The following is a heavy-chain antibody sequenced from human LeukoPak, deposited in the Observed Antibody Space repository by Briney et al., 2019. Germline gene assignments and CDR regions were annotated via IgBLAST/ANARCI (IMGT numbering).Heavy chain of an antibody. CDR3: ARDPQWLNYYYYYGMDV. J-gene: IGHJ6*02. CDR1: GFTFSSYA. Sequence: GGSLRLSCAASGFTFSSYAMHWVRPAPGKGLEWVAVISYDGSNKYYADSVKGRFTISRDNSKNTLYLQMNSLRAEDTAVYYCARDPQWLNYYYYYGMDVWGQGTTVTVSS. CDR2: ISYDGSNK. D-gene: IGHD6-19*01. V-gene: IGHV3-30-3*01.